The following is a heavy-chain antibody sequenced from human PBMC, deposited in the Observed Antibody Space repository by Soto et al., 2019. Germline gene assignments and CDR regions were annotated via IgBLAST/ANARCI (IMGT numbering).Heavy chain of an antibody. Sequence: PGGSLRLSCAASGFTFSDYYMSWIRQAPGKGLEWVSYISSSGSTIYYADSVKGRFTISRDNAKNSLYLQMNSLRAEDTAVYYCARGAYASLYYYYGMDVWGQGTTVTVSS. J-gene: IGHJ6*02. D-gene: IGHD3-16*01. V-gene: IGHV3-11*01. CDR2: ISSSGSTI. CDR1: GFTFSDYY. CDR3: ARGAYASLYYYYGMDV.